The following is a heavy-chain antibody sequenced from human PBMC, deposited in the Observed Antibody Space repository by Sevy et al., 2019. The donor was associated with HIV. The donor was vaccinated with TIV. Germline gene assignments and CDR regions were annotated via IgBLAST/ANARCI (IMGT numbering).Heavy chain of an antibody. V-gene: IGHV1-18*01. CDR3: ARSPYDFWSVYYSLDAINWFDP. Sequence: ASVKVSCKASGYTFTSYGISWVRQAPGQGLEWMGWISAYNGNTNYAQKLQGRVTMTTDTSTSTAYMELRSLRSDDTAVYYCARSPYDFWSVYYSLDAINWFDPWGQGTLVTVSS. CDR1: GYTFTSYG. J-gene: IGHJ5*02. D-gene: IGHD3-3*01. CDR2: ISAYNGNT.